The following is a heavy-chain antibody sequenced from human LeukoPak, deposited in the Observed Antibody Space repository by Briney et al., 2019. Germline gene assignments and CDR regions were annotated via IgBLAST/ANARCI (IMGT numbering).Heavy chain of an antibody. Sequence: SETLSLTCTVSGGSFSSGSYYWSWIRQPPGKGLEWIGYIYYSGSTNYNPSLKSRVTISVDTSKNQFSLKLSSVTAADTAVYYCARGLRYSQSYVAEYWGLGTLVTVSS. CDR1: GGSFSSGSYY. V-gene: IGHV4-61*01. CDR2: IYYSGST. J-gene: IGHJ4*02. CDR3: ARGLRYSQSYVAEY. D-gene: IGHD5-12*01.